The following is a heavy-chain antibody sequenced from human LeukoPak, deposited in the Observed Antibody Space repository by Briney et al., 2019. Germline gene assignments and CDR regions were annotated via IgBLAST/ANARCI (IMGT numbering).Heavy chain of an antibody. Sequence: PGGSLRLSCAASGFTFSSYEMNWVRQAPGKGLEWVSYISSSGSTIYYADSVKGRFTISRDNAKNSLYLQMNSLRAEDTAVYYCARVGDIVAPSDYWGQGTLVTVSS. CDR2: ISSSGSTI. D-gene: IGHD5-12*01. J-gene: IGHJ4*02. CDR1: GFTFSSYE. CDR3: ARVGDIVAPSDY. V-gene: IGHV3-48*03.